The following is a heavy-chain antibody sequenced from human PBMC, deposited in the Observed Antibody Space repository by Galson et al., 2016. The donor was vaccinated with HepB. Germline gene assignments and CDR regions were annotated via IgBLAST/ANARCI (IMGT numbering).Heavy chain of an antibody. CDR1: GITFGHHN. V-gene: IGHV3-21*06. D-gene: IGHD2-2*01. Sequence: SLRLSCAASGITFGHHNVNWVGQAPGKGREWVSSICGSSTHIYYSDTVRGRISASRDNAKSTIFLQMNGLRAEETAVFYCARRQLDPYVEGPSTRDYYYDLDVWGQGTTVTVSS. CDR3: ARRQLDPYVEGPSTRDYYYDLDV. J-gene: IGHJ6*02. CDR2: ICGSSTHI.